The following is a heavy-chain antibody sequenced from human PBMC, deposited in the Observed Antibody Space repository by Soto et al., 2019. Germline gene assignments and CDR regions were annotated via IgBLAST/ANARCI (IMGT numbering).Heavy chain of an antibody. CDR2: ISGSGGST. Sequence: EVQLLESGGGLVQPGGSLRLSCAASGFTFSSYAMSWVRQAPGKGLEWVSAISGSGGSTYYADSVKGRFTISRDNSKNKLSLQMNSLRAEDTAVYYCANLGHSGYDLPDAFDIWGQGTMVTVSS. CDR1: GFTFSSYA. V-gene: IGHV3-23*01. J-gene: IGHJ3*02. D-gene: IGHD5-12*01. CDR3: ANLGHSGYDLPDAFDI.